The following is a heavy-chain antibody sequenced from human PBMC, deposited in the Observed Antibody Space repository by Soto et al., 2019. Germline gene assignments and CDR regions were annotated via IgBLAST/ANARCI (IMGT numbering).Heavy chain of an antibody. CDR1: GFTLGNYA. V-gene: IGHV3-33*03. D-gene: IGHD6-19*01. CDR2: VWSDGDFQ. Sequence: QAQLVESGGGVVQPGRSLRLSCVASGFTLGNYAMHWVRQAPGKGLEWVAGVWSDGDFQAYAESVRGRFTIARDKLKNTLDLPMNSLRVENTAIYYCAKEEEFGSGGQDFWGRGTLVIVSS. J-gene: IGHJ4*02. CDR3: AKEEEFGSGGQDF.